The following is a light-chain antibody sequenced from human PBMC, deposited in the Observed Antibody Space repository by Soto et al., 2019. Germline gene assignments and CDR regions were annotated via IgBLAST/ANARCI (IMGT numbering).Light chain of an antibody. V-gene: IGLV3-21*04. CDR1: NIGSKG. CDR2: SDT. Sequence: SYELTQPPSVSVAPGKAASISCGGNNIGSKGVHWYQQKPGQAPVLVIYSDTDLPPVIPERFSGSNSANLATLAISRVEAGDEADHYCQVWDSGSAHVVFGGGTQLTVL. CDR3: QVWDSGSAHVV. J-gene: IGLJ2*01.